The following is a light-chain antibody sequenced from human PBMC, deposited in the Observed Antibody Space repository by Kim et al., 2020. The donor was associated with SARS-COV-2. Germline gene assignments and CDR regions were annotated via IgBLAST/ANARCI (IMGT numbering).Light chain of an antibody. CDR2: YDS. Sequence: PGKTARISCGGNNIGSKSVPWYQQKPGQAPVLVIYYDSDRPSGIPERFSGSNSGNTVTLTISRVEAGDEADYYCQVWDSSSDHPVFGGGTQLTVL. J-gene: IGLJ3*02. CDR3: QVWDSSSDHPV. CDR1: NIGSKS. V-gene: IGLV3-21*04.